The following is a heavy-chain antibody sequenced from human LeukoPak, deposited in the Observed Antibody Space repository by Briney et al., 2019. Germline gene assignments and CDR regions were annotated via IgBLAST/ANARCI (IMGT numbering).Heavy chain of an antibody. CDR2: INQDGSEK. Sequence: GGSLRLSCAASGFTFSSYWMSWVRQAPGKGLEWVANINQDGSEKYYVDSVKGRFTISRDNAKNSLYLQMNSLRAEDTAVYYCARDHYGSGSYDFDYWGQGTLVTVSS. V-gene: IGHV3-7*01. J-gene: IGHJ4*02. CDR1: GFTFSSYW. D-gene: IGHD3-10*01. CDR3: ARDHYGSGSYDFDY.